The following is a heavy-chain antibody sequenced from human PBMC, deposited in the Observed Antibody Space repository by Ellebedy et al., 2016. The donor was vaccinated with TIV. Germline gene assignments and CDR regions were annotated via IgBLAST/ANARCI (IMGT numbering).Heavy chain of an antibody. CDR1: KFTFSRYS. Sequence: GESLKISCAASKFTFSRYSMNWVRQVPGKGLEWVSSISSSSTYIYYADSVKGRFTISRDNTKNSLYLQMNSLRAEDTAVYYCAGPMVGVAGEIDYWGQGTLVTVSS. D-gene: IGHD6-19*01. J-gene: IGHJ4*02. CDR2: ISSSSTYI. CDR3: AGPMVGVAGEIDY. V-gene: IGHV3-21*06.